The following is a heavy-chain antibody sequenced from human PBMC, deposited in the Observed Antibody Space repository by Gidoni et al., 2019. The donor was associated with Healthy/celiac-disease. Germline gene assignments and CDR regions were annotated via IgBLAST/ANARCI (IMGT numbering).Heavy chain of an antibody. CDR1: GYPFTSYG. CDR3: ARSNWGTIFGVVIIIDYYGMDV. Sequence: QVPLVQSGSEVKKPGVSVKVSFKASGYPFTSYGISWVRQAPGQGLEWMGWISAYNGNTNYAQKLQGRGTMTTDTSTSTAYMELRSLRSDDTAVYYCARSNWGTIFGVVIIIDYYGMDVWGQGTTVTVSS. D-gene: IGHD3-3*01. CDR2: ISAYNGNT. V-gene: IGHV1-18*04. J-gene: IGHJ6*02.